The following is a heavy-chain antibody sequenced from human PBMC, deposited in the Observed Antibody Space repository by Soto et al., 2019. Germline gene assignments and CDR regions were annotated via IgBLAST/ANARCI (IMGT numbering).Heavy chain of an antibody. CDR3: ATHLAEGSGSYYKTTSYYFDY. V-gene: IGHV1-24*01. D-gene: IGHD3-10*01. CDR1: GYTLTELS. CDR2: FDPEDGET. J-gene: IGHJ4*02. Sequence: ASVKVSCKVSGYTLTELSMHWVRQAPGKGLEWMGGFDPEDGETIYAQKFQGRVTMTEDTSTGTAYMELSSLRSEDTAVYYCATHLAEGSGSYYKTTSYYFDYWGQGTLVTVSS.